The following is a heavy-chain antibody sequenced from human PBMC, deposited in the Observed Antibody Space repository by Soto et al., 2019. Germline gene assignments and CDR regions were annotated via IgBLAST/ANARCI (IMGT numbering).Heavy chain of an antibody. CDR3: ARGVGLLQTFFDY. J-gene: IGHJ4*02. CDR2: IYYSGST. CDR1: GGSISSYY. Sequence: SETLSLTCTVSGGSISSYYWSWIRQPPGKGLEWIGYIYYSGSTNYNPSLKSRVTISVDTSKNQFSLKLSSVTAADTAVYYCARGVGLLQTFFDYWGQGTLVTVSS. V-gene: IGHV4-59*01. D-gene: IGHD2-15*01.